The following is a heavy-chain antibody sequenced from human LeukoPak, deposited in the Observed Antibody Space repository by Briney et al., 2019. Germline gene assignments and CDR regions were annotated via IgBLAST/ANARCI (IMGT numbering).Heavy chain of an antibody. CDR1: GFTFSDYT. CDR3: ARGYCGGDCYGD. Sequence: GRSLRLSCAASGFTFSDYTMNWVRQAPGKGLEYVSSISGSSRHIYYADSVKGRFTISRDNTKSSLYLQMNSLRVEDMAVYYCARGYCGGDCYGDWGQGTLVTVPS. CDR2: ISGSSRHI. V-gene: IGHV3-21*01. D-gene: IGHD2-21*02. J-gene: IGHJ1*01.